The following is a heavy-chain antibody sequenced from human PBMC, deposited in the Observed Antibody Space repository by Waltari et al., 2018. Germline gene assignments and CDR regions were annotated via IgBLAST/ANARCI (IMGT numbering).Heavy chain of an antibody. V-gene: IGHV4-59*01. CDR3: ARGRGGSGSQPLSWFDP. D-gene: IGHD3-10*01. J-gene: IGHJ5*02. CDR2: IYDVGTT. Sequence: QVQLRESGPRLVKPSETLSLTCSVSGDSIAGYFWAWIRQPPGKGIQFIGYIYDVGTTSYNPSLASRVAMSLDTSKNHFSLRLTSMTAADTAFYYCARGRGGSGSQPLSWFDPWGPGTLVTVSS. CDR1: GDSIAGYF.